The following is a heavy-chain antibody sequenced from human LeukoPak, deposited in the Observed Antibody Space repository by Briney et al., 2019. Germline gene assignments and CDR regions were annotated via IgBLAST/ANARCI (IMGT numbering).Heavy chain of an antibody. CDR3: ARDQGFGVVIFDS. Sequence: SVKVSCKASGGTFNTEGIIWVRQAPGQGLEWMGRIIPMVGITNYAQKFQGRVTITADTSTSIAYMEVNSLRSEDTAVYYCARDQGFGVVIFDSWGQGTLVTVSS. D-gene: IGHD3-3*01. CDR1: GGTFNTEG. V-gene: IGHV1-69*04. J-gene: IGHJ4*02. CDR2: IIPMVGIT.